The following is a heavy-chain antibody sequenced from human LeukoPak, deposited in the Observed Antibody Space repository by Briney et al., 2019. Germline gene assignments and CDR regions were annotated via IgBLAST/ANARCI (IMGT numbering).Heavy chain of an antibody. J-gene: IGHJ5*02. CDR1: GFTFSSYA. Sequence: GGSLRLSCAASGFTFSSYAMSWVRQAPGKGLGWVSAISGSGGSTYYADSVKGRFTISRDNSKNTLYLQMNSLRAEDTAVYYCANGGMVRGLNWFDPWGQGTLVTVSS. CDR2: ISGSGGST. CDR3: ANGGMVRGLNWFDP. V-gene: IGHV3-23*01. D-gene: IGHD3-10*01.